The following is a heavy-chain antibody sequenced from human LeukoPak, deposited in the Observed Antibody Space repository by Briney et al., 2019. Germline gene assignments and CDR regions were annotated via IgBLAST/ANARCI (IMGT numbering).Heavy chain of an antibody. CDR3: ARGTLRYFDGFGGGVTTNWFDP. J-gene: IGHJ5*02. CDR1: GYTFTGYY. Sequence: GASVKVSCKASGYTFTGYYMHWVRQAPGQGLEWMGWINPNSGGTNYAQKFQGRVTMTRDTSISTAYMELSRLRSDDTAVYYCARGTLRYFDGFGGGVTTNWFDPWGQGTLVTVSS. D-gene: IGHD3-9*01. CDR2: INPNSGGT. V-gene: IGHV1-2*02.